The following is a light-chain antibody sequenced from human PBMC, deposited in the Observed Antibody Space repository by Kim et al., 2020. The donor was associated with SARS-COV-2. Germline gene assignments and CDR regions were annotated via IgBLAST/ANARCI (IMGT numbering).Light chain of an antibody. CDR2: EDN. V-gene: IGLV6-57*02. Sequence: NFMLTQPHSVSESPGKTVTISCTGSSASIASNYVQWYQQRPGSAPTTVIYEDNQRPSGVPDRFSGSIDSSSNSASLTISGLKTEDEADYYCQSYDSSNRVFGGGTQLTVL. J-gene: IGLJ3*02. CDR3: QSYDSSNRV. CDR1: SASIASNY.